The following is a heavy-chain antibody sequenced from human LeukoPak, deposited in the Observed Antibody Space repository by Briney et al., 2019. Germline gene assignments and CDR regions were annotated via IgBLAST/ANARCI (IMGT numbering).Heavy chain of an antibody. V-gene: IGHV4-39*07. Sequence: PSETLSLTCSVSGGSLSSTGHYWGWIRPSPEKGLDWIGSIYSNGNTYYNPSVKSPVTMSVDTSKNQFSLKLTSMTAAETAVYYCARSATVTTGYFDYWGQGALVTVSS. D-gene: IGHD4-17*01. CDR1: GGSLSSTGHY. J-gene: IGHJ4*02. CDR2: IYSNGNT. CDR3: ARSATVTTGYFDY.